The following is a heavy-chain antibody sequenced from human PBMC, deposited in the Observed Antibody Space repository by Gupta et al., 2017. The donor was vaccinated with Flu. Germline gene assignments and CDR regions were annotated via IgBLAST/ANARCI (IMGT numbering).Heavy chain of an antibody. CDR2: ITSSGGGT. J-gene: IGHJ4*02. Sequence: YAMSWVRQAPGKGLESVSSITSSGGGTYYADSVKGRFTISRDNAKNTLYMQMNRLRAEETAIYYCAKVTAGVTYGGYFDYGGQGTLVTVSS. CDR3: AKVTAGVTYGGYFDY. V-gene: IGHV3-23*01. D-gene: IGHD3-10*01. CDR1: YA.